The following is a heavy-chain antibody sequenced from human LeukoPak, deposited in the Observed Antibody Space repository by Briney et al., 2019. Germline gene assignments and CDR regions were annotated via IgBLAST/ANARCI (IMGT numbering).Heavy chain of an antibody. CDR2: IIPIFGTA. J-gene: IGHJ4*02. CDR1: GYTFTSYD. Sequence: ASVKVSCKASGYTFTSYDINWVRQATGQGLEWMGGIIPIFGTANYAQKFQGRVTITADESTSTAYMELSSLRSEDTAVYYCARDPPLYAAAGTGGDYWGQGTLVTVSS. D-gene: IGHD6-13*01. V-gene: IGHV1-69*13. CDR3: ARDPPLYAAAGTGGDY.